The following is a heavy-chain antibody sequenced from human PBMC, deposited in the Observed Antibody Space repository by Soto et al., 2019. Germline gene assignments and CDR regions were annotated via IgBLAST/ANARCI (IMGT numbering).Heavy chain of an antibody. J-gene: IGHJ4*02. CDR1: GGSISSYY. CDR2: IYYSGST. Sequence: QVQLQESGPGLVKPSETLSLTCTVSGGSISSYYWSWIRQPPGKGLEWIGYIYYSGSTNYNPSLKSRLTISVDTSNNQFSLKLSSVTAADTAVYYCARDYLGAAAGFDYWGQGTLVTVSS. CDR3: ARDYLGAAAGFDY. D-gene: IGHD6-13*01. V-gene: IGHV4-59*12.